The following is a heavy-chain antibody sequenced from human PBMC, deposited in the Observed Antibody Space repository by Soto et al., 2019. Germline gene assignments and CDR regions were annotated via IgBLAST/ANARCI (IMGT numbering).Heavy chain of an antibody. Sequence: QITLKESGPTLVKPTQTLTLTCTFSGFSLSTSGVGVGWIRQPPGKALEWLALIYWDDDKRYSPSLKSRLTIPKDTSKTQVALTLPNMDPVDTATYYCAHVYGGYDNFDYWGQGTLVTVSS. CDR1: GFSLSTSGVG. J-gene: IGHJ4*02. D-gene: IGHD5-12*01. CDR3: AHVYGGYDNFDY. CDR2: IYWDDDK. V-gene: IGHV2-5*02.